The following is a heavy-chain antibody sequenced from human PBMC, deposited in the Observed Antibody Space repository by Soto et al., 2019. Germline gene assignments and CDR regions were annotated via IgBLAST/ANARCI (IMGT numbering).Heavy chain of an antibody. D-gene: IGHD5-18*01. Sequence: ASVKVSCKASGYTFTSYGISWVRQAPGQGLEWMGRINADYGNTQYAQKFRGRVTMTTDTSTTTVYMELTNLRSDDTAVYYCARCIQGDYYYGMDVWGQGTTVTVSS. CDR2: INADYGNT. J-gene: IGHJ6*02. CDR1: GYTFTSYG. V-gene: IGHV1-18*01. CDR3: ARCIQGDYYYGMDV.